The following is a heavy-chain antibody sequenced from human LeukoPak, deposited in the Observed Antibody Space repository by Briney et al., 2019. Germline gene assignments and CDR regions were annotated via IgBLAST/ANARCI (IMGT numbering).Heavy chain of an antibody. D-gene: IGHD3-3*01. V-gene: IGHV4-4*02. CDR3: ARGNDFWSGSAPHYYYYMDV. J-gene: IGHJ6*03. CDR2: IYHSGST. Sequence: PSESLSLTCAVSGGSISSSNWWSWVRQPPGKGLEWIGEIYHSGSTNYNPSLKSRVTISVDKSKNQFSLKLTSVTAADTAVYYCARGNDFWSGSAPHYYYYMDVWGNGTTVTVSS. CDR1: GGSISSSNW.